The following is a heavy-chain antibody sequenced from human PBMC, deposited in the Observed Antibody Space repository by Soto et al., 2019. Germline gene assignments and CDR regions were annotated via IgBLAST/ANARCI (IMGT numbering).Heavy chain of an antibody. CDR1: GYTFTSYY. CDR2: INPSGGST. J-gene: IGHJ4*02. Sequence: QVQLVQSGAEVKKPGASVKVSCKASGYTFTSYYMHWVRQAPGQGLEWMGIINPSGGSTSYAQKFQGRGTMTRDTSTGTCYMELSSLRSEDTAVYCCARVYCSGGSCSPSDYWGQGTLVTVSS. CDR3: ARVYCSGGSCSPSDY. V-gene: IGHV1-46*03. D-gene: IGHD2-15*01.